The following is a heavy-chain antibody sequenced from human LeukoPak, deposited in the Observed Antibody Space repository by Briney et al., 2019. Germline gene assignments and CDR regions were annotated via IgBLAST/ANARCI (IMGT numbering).Heavy chain of an antibody. CDR2: ISAYNGNT. J-gene: IGHJ5*02. Sequence: ASVKVSCKASGYTFTSYGISWVRQAPGQGLEWMGWISAYNGNTNYAQKLQGRVTMTTDTSTSTAYMELRSLRSDDTAVYYCARDHEAGFSYSSSWYDWFDPWGQGTLVTVSS. D-gene: IGHD6-13*01. V-gene: IGHV1-18*01. CDR3: ARDHEAGFSYSSSWYDWFDP. CDR1: GYTFTSYG.